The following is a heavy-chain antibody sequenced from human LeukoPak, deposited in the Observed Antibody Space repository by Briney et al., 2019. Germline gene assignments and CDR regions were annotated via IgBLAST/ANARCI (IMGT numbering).Heavy chain of an antibody. D-gene: IGHD6-13*01. CDR2: ISGSGGST. J-gene: IGHJ6*03. Sequence: GGSLRLSCAASGFTFSSYAMSWVRQAPGKGLEWVSAISGSGGSTYYADSVKGRFTISRDNSKNTLYLQMNSLRAEDTAVYYCAKGIAAAGTYYYYYMDVWGKGTTVTVSS. CDR3: AKGIAAAGTYYYYYMDV. CDR1: GFTFSSYA. V-gene: IGHV3-23*01.